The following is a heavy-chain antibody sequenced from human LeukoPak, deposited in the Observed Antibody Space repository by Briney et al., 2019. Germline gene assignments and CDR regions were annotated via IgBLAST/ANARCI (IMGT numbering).Heavy chain of an antibody. CDR2: IYYSGST. D-gene: IGHD6-19*01. CDR3: ARYSSGWFALDY. V-gene: IGHV4-30-4*08. CDR1: GGSISSGDYY. J-gene: IGHJ4*02. Sequence: PSETLSLTCTVSGGSISSGDYYWSWIRQPPGMGLEWIGYIYYSGSTYYNPSLKSRVTISVDTSKNQFSLKLSSVTAADTAVYYCARYSSGWFALDYWGQGTLVTVSS.